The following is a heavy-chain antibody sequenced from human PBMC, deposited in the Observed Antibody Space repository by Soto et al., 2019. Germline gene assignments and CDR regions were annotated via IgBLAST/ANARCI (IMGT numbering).Heavy chain of an antibody. CDR2: ISGSGGST. V-gene: IGHV3-23*01. D-gene: IGHD2-15*01. CDR1: GFTFSSYA. CDR3: AKAVVGLGYCSGGSCYSGY. J-gene: IGHJ4*02. Sequence: EVQLLESGGGLVQPGGSLRLSCAASGFTFSSYAMSWVRQAPGKGLEWVSAISGSGGSTYYADSVKGRFTISRDNSKNTLYLQRNSLRAEDTAVYYCAKAVVGLGYCSGGSCYSGYWGQGTLVTVSS.